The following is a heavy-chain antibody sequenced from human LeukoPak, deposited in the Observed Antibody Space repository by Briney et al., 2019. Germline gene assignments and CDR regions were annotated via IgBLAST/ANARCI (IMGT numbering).Heavy chain of an antibody. CDR1: GFTFTTYS. V-gene: IGHV3-7*01. CDR2: IKQDGSEK. D-gene: IGHD3-16*01. Sequence: GGSLRLSCAASGFTFTTYSMNWVRQAPGKGLEWVANIKQDGSEKNYLDSVKGRFTISRDNAKNSLYLQMNSLRAEDTAVYYCYGGSYLFDFWGRGTLVTVSS. J-gene: IGHJ4*02. CDR3: YGGSYLFDF.